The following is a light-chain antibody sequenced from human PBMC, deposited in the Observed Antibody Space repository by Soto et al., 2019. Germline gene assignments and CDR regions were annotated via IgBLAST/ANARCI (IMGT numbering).Light chain of an antibody. CDR2: AAS. CDR1: QSVSSNY. J-gene: IGKJ1*01. V-gene: IGKV3-20*01. CDR3: QQYGSSRT. Sequence: IVLTQSPGTLSLSPGERATLSCRAGQSVSSNYLAWYQQKPGQAPRLLIYAASSRATGIPARFSGSGSGTDFTLTISRLEPEDFAVYYCQQYGSSRTFGQGTKVDIK.